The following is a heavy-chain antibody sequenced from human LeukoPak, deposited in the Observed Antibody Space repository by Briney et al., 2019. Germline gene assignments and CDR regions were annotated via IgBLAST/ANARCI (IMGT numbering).Heavy chain of an antibody. V-gene: IGHV4-39*07. CDR1: GGSISSSSYY. CDR3: ARIPEDIVVVVAATEGDY. Sequence: SETLSLTCAVSGGSISSSSYYWAWIRQPPGKGLEWIGSIYYSGSTYYNPSLKSRVTISVDTSKNQFSLKLSSVTAADTAVYYCARIPEDIVVVVAATEGDYWGQGTLVTVSS. D-gene: IGHD2-15*01. J-gene: IGHJ4*02. CDR2: IYYSGST.